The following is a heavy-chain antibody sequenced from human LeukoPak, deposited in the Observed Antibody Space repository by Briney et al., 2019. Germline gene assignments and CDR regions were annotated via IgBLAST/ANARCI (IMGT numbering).Heavy chain of an antibody. Sequence: PSETLSLTCTVSGGFISRGSYYWTWIRQPPGKGLEWMGYIYYTGSANYNPSLESRVTISVDTSKSQFSLKLNSVTAADKAVYYCARDNLATLDSWGQGTLVTVSS. V-gene: IGHV4-61*01. CDR3: ARDNLATLDS. CDR2: IYYTGSA. J-gene: IGHJ4*02. D-gene: IGHD6-6*01. CDR1: GGFISRGSYY.